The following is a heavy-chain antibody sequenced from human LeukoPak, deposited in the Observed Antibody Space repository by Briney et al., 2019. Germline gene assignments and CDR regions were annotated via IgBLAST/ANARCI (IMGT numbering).Heavy chain of an antibody. D-gene: IGHD6-19*01. J-gene: IGHJ4*02. V-gene: IGHV3-48*03. CDR3: ARVGYSSGWSIFDY. CDR1: GFTFSSYE. Sequence: GGSLRLSCAASGFTFSSYEMNWVRQAPGKGLEWVSYISSSGSTIYYADSVRGRFTISRDNAKNSLYLQMNSLRAEDTAVYYCARVGYSSGWSIFDYWGQGTLVTVSS. CDR2: ISSSGSTI.